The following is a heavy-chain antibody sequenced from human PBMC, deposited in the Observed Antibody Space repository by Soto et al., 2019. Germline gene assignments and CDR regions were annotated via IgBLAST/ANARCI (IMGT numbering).Heavy chain of an antibody. CDR3: AKDHRYDFWSGYTRREGVDY. CDR2: FDPEDGET. J-gene: IGHJ4*02. CDR1: GYTLTELS. D-gene: IGHD3-3*01. Sequence: GASVKVSCKVSGYTLTELSMHWVRQAPGKGLEWMGGFDPEDGETIYAQKFQGRVTMTEDTSTDTAYMEPGSLRSEDTAVYYCAKDHRYDFWSGYTRREGVDYWGQGTLVTVSS. V-gene: IGHV1-24*01.